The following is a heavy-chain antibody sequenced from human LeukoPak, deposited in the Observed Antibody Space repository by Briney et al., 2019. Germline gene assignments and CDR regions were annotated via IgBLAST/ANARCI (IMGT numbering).Heavy chain of an antibody. CDR1: GGSISSGSYY. CDR2: IYTSGST. J-gene: IGHJ6*03. Sequence: PSETLSLTCTVSGGSISSGSYYWSWIRQPAGKGLEWIGRIYTSGSTNYNPSLKSRVTISVDTSKNQFSLKLSSVTAADTAVYYCARNGYSNYDPYYYYYYYMDVWGKGTTVTVSS. V-gene: IGHV4-61*02. D-gene: IGHD4-11*01. CDR3: ARNGYSNYDPYYYYYYYMDV.